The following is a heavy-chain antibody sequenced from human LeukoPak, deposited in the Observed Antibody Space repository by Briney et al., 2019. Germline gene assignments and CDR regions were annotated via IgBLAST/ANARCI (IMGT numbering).Heavy chain of an antibody. J-gene: IGHJ6*03. CDR3: GRVHCSTNSCYDYYDYYMDV. V-gene: IGHV3-20*04. CDR2: INWDGAST. D-gene: IGHD2-2*01. CDR1: GVRFDDDS. Sequence: RTWGSLRLSCAASGVRFDDDSINWGRHVPGKGLEWVAGINWDGASTGYGGSMKGRFTISRDNGKNSLYLQMNSLRVEDTAVYYCGRVHCSTNSCYDYYDYYMDVSGKGTTVTVSS.